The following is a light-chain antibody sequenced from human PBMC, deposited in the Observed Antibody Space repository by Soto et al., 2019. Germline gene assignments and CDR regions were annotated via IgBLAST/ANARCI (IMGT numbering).Light chain of an antibody. CDR3: SSYTSSSTLV. V-gene: IGLV2-14*01. J-gene: IGLJ2*01. CDR1: SSDVGGHNY. CDR2: EVS. Sequence: QSALTQPGSVSGSPGQSITISCTGTSSDVGGHNYVSWYQQHPGKVPKLMIYEVSNRPSGVSNRFSGSKSGNTASLTISGLQAEDEADYYCSSYTSSSTLVFGGGTKLTVL.